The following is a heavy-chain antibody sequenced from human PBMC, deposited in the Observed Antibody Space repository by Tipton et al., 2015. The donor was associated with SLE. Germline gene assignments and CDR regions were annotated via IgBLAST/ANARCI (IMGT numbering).Heavy chain of an antibody. CDR3: AIRLLEWLPRSYYYGMDV. Sequence: TLSLTCTVSGGSISSSSYYWGWIRQPPGKGLEWIGCIYYSGSTYYNPSLKSRVTISVDTSKNQFSLKLSSVTAADTAVYYCAIRLLEWLPRSYYYGMDVWGQGTTVTVSS. J-gene: IGHJ6*02. D-gene: IGHD3-3*01. CDR1: GGSISSSSYY. CDR2: IYYSGST. V-gene: IGHV4-39*07.